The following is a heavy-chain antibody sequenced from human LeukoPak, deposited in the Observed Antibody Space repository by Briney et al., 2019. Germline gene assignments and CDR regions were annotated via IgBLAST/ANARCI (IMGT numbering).Heavy chain of an antibody. CDR2: IKQGESER. CDR1: GFTFRSYG. Sequence: GGSLRLSCAASGFTFRSYGMNWVRQAPGKGLEWVASIKQGESERYYVDSVNGRFTISRDNAKNSLYLQTNSLRAEDTAVYYCARGDNSAFDIWGQGTMVTVSS. J-gene: IGHJ3*02. D-gene: IGHD3-22*01. V-gene: IGHV3-7*04. CDR3: ARGDNSAFDI.